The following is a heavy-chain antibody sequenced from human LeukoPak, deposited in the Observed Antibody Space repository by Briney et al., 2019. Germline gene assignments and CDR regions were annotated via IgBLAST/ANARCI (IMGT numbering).Heavy chain of an antibody. D-gene: IGHD1-26*01. CDR3: AREGVGATAFQNYFDY. CDR1: GFIFSDYY. CDR2: ISSSSTNT. Sequence: GGSLRLSCAASGFIFSDYYMSWIRQAPGKGLEWVSYISSSSTNTNYADSVKGRFTISRDNSKNALDLQMNSLRAEDTAVYYCAREGVGATAFQNYFDYWGQGILVTVSS. J-gene: IGHJ4*02. V-gene: IGHV3-11*06.